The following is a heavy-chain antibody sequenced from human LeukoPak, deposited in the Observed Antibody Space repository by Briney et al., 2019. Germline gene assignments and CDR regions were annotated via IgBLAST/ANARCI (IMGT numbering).Heavy chain of an antibody. Sequence: SETLSLTCTASGGSISSSSYYWGWIRQPPGKGLEWIGSIYYSGSTYYNPSLKSRVTISVDTSKNQFSLKLRSVTAAGTAVYYCASLRERSYYARGFDYWGQGTLVTVSS. CDR1: GGSISSSSYY. J-gene: IGHJ4*02. D-gene: IGHD1-26*01. CDR3: ASLRERSYYARGFDY. CDR2: IYYSGST. V-gene: IGHV4-39*01.